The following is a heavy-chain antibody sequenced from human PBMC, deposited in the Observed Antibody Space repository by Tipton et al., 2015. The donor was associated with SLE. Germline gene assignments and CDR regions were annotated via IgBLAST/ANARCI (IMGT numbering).Heavy chain of an antibody. CDR1: GFIFSSYS. J-gene: IGHJ6*03. CDR2: ISSSSSTI. CDR3: ARRYDTAMVYYYYMDV. D-gene: IGHD5-18*01. Sequence: SLRLSCAASGFIFSSYSMNWVRQAPGKGLEWVSYISSSSSTIYYADSVKGRFTISRDNAKNSLYLQMNSLRAEDTAVYYCARRYDTAMVYYYYMDVWGKGTAVTVSS. V-gene: IGHV3-48*01.